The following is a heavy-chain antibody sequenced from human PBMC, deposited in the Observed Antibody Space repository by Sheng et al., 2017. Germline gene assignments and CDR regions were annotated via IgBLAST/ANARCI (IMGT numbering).Heavy chain of an antibody. CDR3: ARDHTGWLKLDY. J-gene: IGHJ4*02. V-gene: IGHV4-39*07. CDR1: GGSISSNNYY. Sequence: QLQLQESGPGLVKPSETLSLSCTVSGGSISSNNYYWGWIRQPPGKGLEWIGNIFYTGNTHYNPSLKSRVTISVDTSKNQISLKLTSVTAADTAIYYCARDHTGWLKLDYWGQGTLVTVSS. CDR2: IFYTGNT. D-gene: IGHD1-1*01.